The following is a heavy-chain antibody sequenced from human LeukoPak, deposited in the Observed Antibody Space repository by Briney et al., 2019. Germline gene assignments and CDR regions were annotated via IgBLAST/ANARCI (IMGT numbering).Heavy chain of an antibody. V-gene: IGHV4-59*08. D-gene: IGHD5-12*01. Sequence: SETLSLTCTVSGGSMSSYYWSWLRQPPGMGLEWIAYIYHSGSTNYNPSLKSRVTISVDTSKNQFSLKLSSVTAADTAMYYCARHLLSGYDYGSFDYWGQGSLITVSS. CDR2: IYHSGST. CDR1: GGSMSSYY. CDR3: ARHLLSGYDYGSFDY. J-gene: IGHJ4*02.